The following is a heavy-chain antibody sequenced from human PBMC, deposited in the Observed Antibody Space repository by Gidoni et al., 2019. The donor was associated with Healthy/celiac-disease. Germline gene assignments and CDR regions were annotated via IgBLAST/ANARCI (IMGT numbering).Heavy chain of an antibody. V-gene: IGHV1-8*01. CDR2: MNPNSGNT. CDR1: GYTFTSYD. Sequence: QVQLVQSGAEVKKPGASVKVSCKASGYTFTSYDINWVRQATGQGLEWMGWMNPNSGNTGYAQKFQGRVTMTRNTSISTAYMELSSLRSEDTAVYYCARGNYCSSTSCAYSGSYYLNAFDIWGQGTMVTVSS. D-gene: IGHD2-2*01. CDR3: ARGNYCSSTSCAYSGSYYLNAFDI. J-gene: IGHJ3*02.